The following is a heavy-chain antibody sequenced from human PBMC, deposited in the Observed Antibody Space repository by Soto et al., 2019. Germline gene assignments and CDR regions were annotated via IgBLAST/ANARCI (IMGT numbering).Heavy chain of an antibody. CDR1: GFTFSNAW. D-gene: IGHD3-3*01. V-gene: IGHV3-15*01. J-gene: IGHJ5*02. CDR2: IKSKTDGGTT. Sequence: EVHLVESGGDLVKPGGSLRLSCAASGFTFSNAWMNWVRQAPGKGLEWVGRIKSKTDGGTTDFAARVKGRFTISRGDSKNTVYLQMNTLKPEDTAVYYCTSLEWFDPWGQGTLVTVA. CDR3: TSLEWFDP.